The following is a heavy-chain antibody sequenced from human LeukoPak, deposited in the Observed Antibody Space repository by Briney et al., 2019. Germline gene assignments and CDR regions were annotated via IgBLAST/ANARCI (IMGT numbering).Heavy chain of an antibody. D-gene: IGHD1-1*01. J-gene: IGHJ6*02. CDR2: VSHSGST. CDR1: GGSVSNTNYY. CDR3: ARDRSNWIFADYFYGLDV. V-gene: IGHV4-39*07. Sequence: SETLSLTCTVSGGSVSNTNYYWAWIRQPPGKGLEWIGSVSHSGSTYYNPSLTSRVTMSIDTSKSQFSLSLTSVTAADTAVYFCARDRSNWIFADYFYGLDVWGQGTTVTVSS.